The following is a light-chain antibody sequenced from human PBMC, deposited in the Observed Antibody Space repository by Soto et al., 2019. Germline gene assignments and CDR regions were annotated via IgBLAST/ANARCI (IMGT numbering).Light chain of an antibody. CDR3: QQRNVWPPVT. J-gene: IGKJ5*01. Sequence: EIVMTHSPATLSVSPCERATLSCSASQSVSSNLAWYQQKPGQAPRLLIYGASTRATGIPARFSGSGSGTEFTLTISSLQSEDFAVYYCQQRNVWPPVTFGQGTRLEIK. CDR1: QSVSSN. CDR2: GAS. V-gene: IGKV3-15*01.